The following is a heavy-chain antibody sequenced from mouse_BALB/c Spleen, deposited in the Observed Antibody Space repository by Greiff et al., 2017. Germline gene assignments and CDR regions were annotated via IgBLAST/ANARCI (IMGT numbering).Heavy chain of an antibody. Sequence: VQLQQSGPQLVRPGASVKISCKASGYSFTSYWMHWVKQRPGQGLEWIGMIDPSDSETRLNQKFKDKATLTVDKSSSTAYMQLSSPTSEDSAVYYCADSSYYGSSYFDYWGQGTTLTVSS. CDR3: ADSSYYGSSYFDY. V-gene: IGHV1-74*01. CDR2: IDPSDSET. D-gene: IGHD1-1*01. CDR1: GYSFTSYW. J-gene: IGHJ2*01.